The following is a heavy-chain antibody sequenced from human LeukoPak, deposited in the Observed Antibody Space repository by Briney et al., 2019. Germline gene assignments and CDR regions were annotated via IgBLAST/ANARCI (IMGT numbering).Heavy chain of an antibody. V-gene: IGHV3-64*01. J-gene: IGHJ4*02. CDR2: ISSNGGST. CDR3: ARVGGDYSVDY. D-gene: IGHD4-17*01. Sequence: GGSLRLSCAASGFTFSSYAMHWVRQAPGKGLEYVSAISSNGGSTYYANSVKGRFTISRDNSKNTPYLQMGSLRAEDMAVYYCARVGGDYSVDYWGQGTLVTVSS. CDR1: GFTFSSYA.